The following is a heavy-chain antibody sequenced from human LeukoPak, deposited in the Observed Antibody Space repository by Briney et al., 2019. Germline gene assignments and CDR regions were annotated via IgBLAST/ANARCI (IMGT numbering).Heavy chain of an antibody. CDR3: AVSNGGYGP. J-gene: IGHJ5*02. CDR2: INSDGTTT. CDR1: AFNFTAYW. V-gene: IGHV3-74*01. Sequence: GGSLRLSCASSAFNFTAYWMRWVRHDPRQGLLWVARINSDGTTTNYADSVKGRFTISRDNAKNTLFLQMNSLRAEDTAVYFCAVSNGGYGPWGQGALVTVSS. D-gene: IGHD5-12*01.